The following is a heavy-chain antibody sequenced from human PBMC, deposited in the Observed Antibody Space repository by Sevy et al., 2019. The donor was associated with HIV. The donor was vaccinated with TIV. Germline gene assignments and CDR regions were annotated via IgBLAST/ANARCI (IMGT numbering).Heavy chain of an antibody. D-gene: IGHD5-18*01. V-gene: IGHV4-59*01. Sequence: SETLSLTCTVSGASINTFYWSWIRQPPGKGLEWIGYIYYSGSTHYNPSLHSRVTISVDTSKNQFSLKLSSVTAADSAVYYCARGQYSYGYWREFDYWGQGTLVTVSS. CDR3: ARGQYSYGYWREFDY. CDR2: IYYSGST. J-gene: IGHJ4*02. CDR1: GASINTFY.